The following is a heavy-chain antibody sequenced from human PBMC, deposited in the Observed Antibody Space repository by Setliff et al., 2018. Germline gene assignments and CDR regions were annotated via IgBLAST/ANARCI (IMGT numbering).Heavy chain of an antibody. D-gene: IGHD1-1*01. J-gene: IGHJ1*01. CDR3: VREGYSEYFQD. Sequence: SETLSLTCTVSGGSISSGGYYWSWIRQHPGKGLEWIGYIYYSGSTSYYNPSLKSRVTISVDTSKNQLSLTLSSVTAADTAVYYCVREGYSEYFQDWGRGTLVTVSS. CDR1: GGSISSGGYY. CDR2: IYYSGSTS. V-gene: IGHV4-31*03.